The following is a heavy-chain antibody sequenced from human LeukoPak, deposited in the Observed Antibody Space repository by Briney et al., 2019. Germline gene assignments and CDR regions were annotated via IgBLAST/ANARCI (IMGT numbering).Heavy chain of an antibody. CDR3: ARGYSGYSYYFDY. J-gene: IGHJ4*02. CDR1: GGSISSYY. Sequence: SETLSLTCTVSGGSISSYYWSWIRQPPGKGLEWIGYIYYSGSTNYNPSLKSRVTISVATSKNQFSLKLSSLTAADTAVYYCARGYSGYSYYFDYWGQGTLVTVSS. CDR2: IYYSGST. D-gene: IGHD5-12*01. V-gene: IGHV4-59*01.